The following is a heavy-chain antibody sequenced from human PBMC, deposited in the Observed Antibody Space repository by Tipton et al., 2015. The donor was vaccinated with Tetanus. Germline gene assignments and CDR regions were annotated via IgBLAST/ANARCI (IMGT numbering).Heavy chain of an antibody. J-gene: IGHJ5*02. CDR2: VIYDGTR. CDR1: GVSVRSYY. Sequence: GLVKPSETLSLTCTVSGVSVRSYYWSWIRQSPDKGLEWLGVVIYDGTRYFNPSLNSPVKISLDTSMNQVSLTLTSVTSADTALYYCARGVPYSTTMGSDWFDHWGQGTLVTVSS. D-gene: IGHD2-2*01. V-gene: IGHV4-34*01. CDR3: ARGVPYSTTMGSDWFDH.